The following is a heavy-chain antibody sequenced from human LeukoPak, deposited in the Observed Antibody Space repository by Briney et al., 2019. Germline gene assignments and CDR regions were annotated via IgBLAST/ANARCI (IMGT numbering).Heavy chain of an antibody. CDR1: GGSISSGGYY. J-gene: IGHJ4*02. D-gene: IGHD3-3*01. CDR3: ALKTIFGVVIQDY. Sequence: SQTLSLTCTVSGGSISSGGYYWSWIRQPRGRGLEWNGYIYHSGSAYYNPSLKSRVTISVDRSKNQFSLKLSSVTAADTAVYYCALKTIFGVVIQDYWGQGTLVTVSS. CDR2: IYHSGSA. V-gene: IGHV4-30-2*01.